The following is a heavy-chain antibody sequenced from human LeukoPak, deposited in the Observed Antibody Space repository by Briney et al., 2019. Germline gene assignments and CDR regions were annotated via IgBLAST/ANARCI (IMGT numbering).Heavy chain of an antibody. V-gene: IGHV3-23*01. D-gene: IGHD4-17*01. CDR1: GFTFSSYA. Sequence: PGGSLRLSCAASGFTFSSYAMSWVRQAPGKGLERVSAISGSGGSTYYADSVKGRFTISRDNSKNTLYLQMNSLRAEDTAVYYCAKAGDFYGDYDPFDYWGQGTLVTVSS. CDR3: AKAGDFYGDYDPFDY. CDR2: ISGSGGST. J-gene: IGHJ4*02.